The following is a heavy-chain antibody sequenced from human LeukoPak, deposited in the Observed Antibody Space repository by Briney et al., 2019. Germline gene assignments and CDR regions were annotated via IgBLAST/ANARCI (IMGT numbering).Heavy chain of an antibody. CDR3: AAADEIWALDASGGY. J-gene: IGHJ4*02. CDR1: GGSISSGGYS. D-gene: IGHD3-10*01. Sequence: PSETLSLTCAASGGSISSGGYSWSWIRQPPGKGLEWIGYIYHSGSTYYNPSLKSRVTISVDRSKNQFSLKLSSVTAADTAVYYCAAADEIWALDASGGYWGQGTLVTVSS. CDR2: IYHSGST. V-gene: IGHV4-30-2*01.